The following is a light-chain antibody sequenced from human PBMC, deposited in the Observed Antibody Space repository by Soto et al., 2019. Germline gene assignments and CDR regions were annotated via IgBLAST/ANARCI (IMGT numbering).Light chain of an antibody. CDR2: DAS. Sequence: DIQMTQSPSTLSASVGDRVTITCRASQSISSWLAWYQQKPGKAPKLLIYDASSLESAVPSRFSGSGSGTEFTITISSLQPDDFATYYCQQYNSYWTFGQGTKVEIK. V-gene: IGKV1-5*01. J-gene: IGKJ1*01. CDR1: QSISSW. CDR3: QQYNSYWT.